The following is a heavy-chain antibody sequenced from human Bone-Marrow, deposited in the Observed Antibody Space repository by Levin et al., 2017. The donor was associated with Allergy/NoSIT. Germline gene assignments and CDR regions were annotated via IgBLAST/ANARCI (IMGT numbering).Heavy chain of an antibody. CDR1: GFIFNSYA. J-gene: IGHJ6*03. V-gene: IGHV3-23*01. D-gene: IGHD1-26*01. Sequence: PGGSLRLSCEASGFIFNSYAMTWVRQAPGKGLEWVSVISGSATITDYADSVKGRFTISRDNSKHTVYLQMNSLRAEDAAVYYCARYVGRVGWRDYMDVWGKGTTVSVSS. CDR3: ARYVGRVGWRDYMDV. CDR2: ISGSATIT.